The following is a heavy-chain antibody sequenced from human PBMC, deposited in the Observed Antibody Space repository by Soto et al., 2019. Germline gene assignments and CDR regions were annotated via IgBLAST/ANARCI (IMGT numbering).Heavy chain of an antibody. CDR1: GYIFINYA. CDR2: INAGKGDT. V-gene: IGHV1-3*01. D-gene: IGHD5-12*01. J-gene: IGHJ6*02. Sequence: ASVKVSCKASGYIFINYAIHWVRQAPGQRLEWMGWINAGKGDTIYSQKFQDRITINRDTSASTAYMELGRLRPEDMAVYYCATSYSGYDYHYYYGMDVWGQGTTVTVSS. CDR3: ATSYSGYDYHYYYGMDV.